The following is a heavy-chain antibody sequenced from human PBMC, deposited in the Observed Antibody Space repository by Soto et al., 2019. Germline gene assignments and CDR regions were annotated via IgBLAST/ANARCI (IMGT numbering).Heavy chain of an antibody. V-gene: IGHV3-23*01. Sequence: GSLRLSCGASGLTFRGDAMSWVRQAPGKGLEWVSSISVSVEMTHYAESVKGRFTISRDNSKNTLYLQMESLRAEDTALYYCARSEMTYNFNGWGKGNMVTVSP. D-gene: IGHD1-1*01. J-gene: IGHJ4*02. CDR2: ISVSVEMT. CDR3: ARSEMTYNFNG. CDR1: GLTFRGDA.